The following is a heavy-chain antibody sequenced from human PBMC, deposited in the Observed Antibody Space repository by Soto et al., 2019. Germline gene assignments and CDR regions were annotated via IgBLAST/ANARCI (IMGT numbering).Heavy chain of an antibody. V-gene: IGHV1-46*03. CDR2: INPSGGST. D-gene: IGHD3-3*01. Sequence: ASVKVSCKASGYTFTSYYMHWVRQAPGQGLEWMGIINPSGGSTSYAQKFQGRVTVTRDTSTSTVYMELSSLRSEDTAVYYCARDGTTIFGVVMKNWFDPWGQGTLVTVSS. CDR3: ARDGTTIFGVVMKNWFDP. J-gene: IGHJ5*02. CDR1: GYTFTSYY.